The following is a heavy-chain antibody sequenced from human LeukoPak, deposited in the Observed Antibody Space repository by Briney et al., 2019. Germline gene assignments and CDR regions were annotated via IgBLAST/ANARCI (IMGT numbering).Heavy chain of an antibody. CDR1: GYTFTSYA. V-gene: IGHV1-3*01. D-gene: IGHD6-19*01. CDR3: ARDPGSGWYYFDY. J-gene: IGHJ4*02. Sequence: WASVKVSCKASGYTFTSYAMHWVRQAPGQRLEWMGWINAGNGNTKYSQKFQGRVTITRDTSASTAYMELSSLRSEDTAVYYCARDPGSGWYYFDYWGQGTLVTVSS. CDR2: INAGNGNT.